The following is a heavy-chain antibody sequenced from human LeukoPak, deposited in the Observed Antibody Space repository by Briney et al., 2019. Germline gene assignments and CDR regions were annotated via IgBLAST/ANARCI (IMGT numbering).Heavy chain of an antibody. CDR2: IYYSGST. V-gene: IGHV4-39*01. J-gene: IGHJ4*02. Sequence: SETLSLTCTVSGGSISSSSYYWGWIRQPPGKGLEWIGSIYYSGSTYYNPSLKSRVTISVDTSKNQFSLKLSSVTAADTAVYYCARRGYDSSGYNYAYWGQGTLDTVSS. CDR1: GGSISSSSYY. D-gene: IGHD3-22*01. CDR3: ARRGYDSSGYNYAY.